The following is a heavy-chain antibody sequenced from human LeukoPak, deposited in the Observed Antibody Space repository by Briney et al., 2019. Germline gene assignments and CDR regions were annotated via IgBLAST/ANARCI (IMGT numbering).Heavy chain of an antibody. CDR2: IHPNSGGT. J-gene: IGHJ4*02. V-gene: IGHV1-2*06. D-gene: IGHD6-13*01. CDR1: GYTFTGYY. CDR3: ARVPRIAAAGTFDY. Sequence: ASVKVSCKASGYTFTGYYMHWVRQAPGQGLEWMGRIHPNSGGTNYEQKFQGRVTMTRDTSISTAYMELSRLRSDDTAVYYCARVPRIAAAGTFDYWGQGTLVTVSS.